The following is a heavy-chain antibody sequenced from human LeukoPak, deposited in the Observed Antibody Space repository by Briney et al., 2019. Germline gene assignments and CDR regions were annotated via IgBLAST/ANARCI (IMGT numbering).Heavy chain of an antibody. V-gene: IGHV4-34*01. CDR3: ARQKYDFWSGYYRFLTEFDP. Sequence: SETLSLTCAVYGGSFSGYYWSWIRQPPGKGLEWIGEINHSGSTNYNPSLKSRVTISVDTSKNQFSLKLSFVTAADTAVYYCARQKYDFWSGYYRFLTEFDPWGQGTLVTVSS. CDR2: INHSGST. CDR1: GGSFSGYY. D-gene: IGHD3-3*01. J-gene: IGHJ5*02.